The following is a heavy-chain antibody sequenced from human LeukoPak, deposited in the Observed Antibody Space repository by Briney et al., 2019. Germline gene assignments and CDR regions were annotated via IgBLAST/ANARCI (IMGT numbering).Heavy chain of an antibody. CDR3: ARKVIWFGNDAFDI. V-gene: IGHV4-39*02. CDR1: GDSITSTTYY. CDR2: IYYTGSA. J-gene: IGHJ3*02. D-gene: IGHD3-10*01. Sequence: PSETLSLTCGVSGDSITSTTYYWAWLRQSPGKGLEWIGNIYYTGSADYNPSLKSRVTMSVDTSKNDFSLRLSSVTAADTAVYYCARKVIWFGNDAFDIWGQGTKVSVS.